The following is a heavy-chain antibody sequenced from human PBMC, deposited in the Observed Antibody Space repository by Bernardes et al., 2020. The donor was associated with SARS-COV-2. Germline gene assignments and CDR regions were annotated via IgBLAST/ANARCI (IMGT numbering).Heavy chain of an antibody. CDR3: ARVTYDRPLAYCGGDCYPSGAFDP. CDR1: GVSISSSNW. Sequence: SETLSLTCAVSGVSISSSNWWSWVRQPLGKGLEWIGEIYHSGSTNYNPSLKSRVTISVDKSKNQFSLKLSSVTAADTAVYYCARVTYDRPLAYCGGDCYPSGAFDPWGQGTLVTVSS. CDR2: IYHSGST. V-gene: IGHV4-4*02. J-gene: IGHJ5*02. D-gene: IGHD2-21*02.